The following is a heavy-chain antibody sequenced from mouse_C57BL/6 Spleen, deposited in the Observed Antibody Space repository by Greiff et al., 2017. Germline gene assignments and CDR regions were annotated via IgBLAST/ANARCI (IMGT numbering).Heavy chain of an antibody. CDR3: AKNLLGYDYDAGAMDY. D-gene: IGHD2-4*01. CDR2: IWSGGST. CDR1: GFSLTSYG. J-gene: IGHJ4*01. V-gene: IGHV2-4*01. Sequence: QVHVKQSGPGLVQPSQSLSITCTVSGFSLTSYGVHWVRQPPGKGLEWLGVIWSGGSTDYNAAFISRLSISKDNSKSQVFFKMNSLQADDTAIYYCAKNLLGYDYDAGAMDYWGQGTSVTVSS.